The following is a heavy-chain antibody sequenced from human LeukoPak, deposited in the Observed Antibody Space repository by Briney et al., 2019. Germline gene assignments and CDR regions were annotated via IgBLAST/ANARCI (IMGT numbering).Heavy chain of an antibody. D-gene: IGHD3-9*01. J-gene: IGHJ4*02. Sequence: KPSETLSLTCSVSGGSFSTYYWSWIRQPPGKGLEWIGFIYYSGSTDYNPSLKSRVTISVDTSKRQFSLKLSSVTAADTAVYYCARGVVLTGYPLDFWGRGTLVTVSS. CDR2: IYYSGST. CDR1: GGSFSTYY. CDR3: ARGVVLTGYPLDF. V-gene: IGHV4-59*01.